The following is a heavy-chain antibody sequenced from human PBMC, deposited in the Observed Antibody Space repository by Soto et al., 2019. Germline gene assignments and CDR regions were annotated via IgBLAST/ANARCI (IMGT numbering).Heavy chain of an antibody. CDR2: IYYSGST. CDR3: ARQTDSYYTFDAFDI. J-gene: IGHJ3*02. V-gene: IGHV4-39*01. D-gene: IGHD3-22*01. Sequence: SETLSLTCTVSSGSISSGSYYWDWIRQPPGKGLEWIGNIYYSGSTNYNPSLESRVTISVDTSKNQFSLKLSSVTAADTAVYYCARQTDSYYTFDAFDIWGQGTMVTVSS. CDR1: SGSISSGSYY.